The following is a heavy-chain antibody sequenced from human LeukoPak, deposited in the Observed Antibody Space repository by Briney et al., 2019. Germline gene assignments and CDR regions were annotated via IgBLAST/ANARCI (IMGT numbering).Heavy chain of an antibody. Sequence: SETLSLTCTVSGGSFSSYYWSWIRQPAGKGLEWIGRIYTSGSNKYNPSLKSRVTMSVDTSKNQYSLKLSSVTAADTAVYYCARDGEYQLLWREGGPYYYYYGMDVWVQGATVTDSS. CDR1: GGSFSSYY. J-gene: IGHJ6*02. CDR2: IYTSGSN. CDR3: ARDGEYQLLWREGGPYYYYYGMDV. V-gene: IGHV4-4*07. D-gene: IGHD2-2*01.